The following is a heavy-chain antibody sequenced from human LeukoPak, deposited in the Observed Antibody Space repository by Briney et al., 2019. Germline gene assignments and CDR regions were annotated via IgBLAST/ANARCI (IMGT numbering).Heavy chain of an antibody. V-gene: IGHV1-18*04. CDR3: ARDPYSSGWYGDY. D-gene: IGHD6-19*01. J-gene: IGHJ4*02. CDR1: GFTFSSAW. CDR2: ISAYNGNT. Sequence: GGSLRLSCAGSGFTFSSAWMSWVRQAPGKGLEWMGWISAYNGNTNYAQKLQGRVTMTTDTSTTTAYMELRSLRSDDTAVYYCARDPYSSGWYGDYWGQGTLVTVSS.